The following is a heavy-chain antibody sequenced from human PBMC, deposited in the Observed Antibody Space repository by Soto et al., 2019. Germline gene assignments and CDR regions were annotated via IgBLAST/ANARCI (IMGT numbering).Heavy chain of an antibody. J-gene: IGHJ3*02. Sequence: EAQLVESGGALVQPGGSLRLSCAASGFTFSNYYMTWVRQAPGKGLQWVASINQDGSEKYSVDSVKGRFTISRDNGKNSVYLQMNGLRVDDTAVYYCARYEGEIWGHGTKVTVSS. CDR1: GFTFSNYY. CDR2: INQDGSEK. CDR3: ARYEGEI. D-gene: IGHD3-10*01. V-gene: IGHV3-7*05.